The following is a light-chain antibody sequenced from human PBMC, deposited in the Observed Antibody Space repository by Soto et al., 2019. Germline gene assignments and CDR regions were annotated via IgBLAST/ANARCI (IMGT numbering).Light chain of an antibody. V-gene: IGLV1-44*01. Sequence: QSVVTQPPSASGTPGQRVTISCSGRSSNIGSNAVNWYQQFPGRAPKVLIYNNNERPSGVPDRFSGSKSGTSASLAISGLQSEDEADYYCAIWDDGLNGWVFGGGTQLTVL. CDR2: NNN. CDR1: SSNIGSNA. J-gene: IGLJ3*02. CDR3: AIWDDGLNGWV.